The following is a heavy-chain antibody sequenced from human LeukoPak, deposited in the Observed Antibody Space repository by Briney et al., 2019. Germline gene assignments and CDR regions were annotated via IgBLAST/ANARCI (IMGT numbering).Heavy chain of an antibody. CDR1: GFTFSNAW. CDR2: IKSKTDGGTT. Sequence: GGSLRLSCAASGFTFSNAWMSWVRQAPGKGLEWVGRIKSKTDGGTTDYAAPEKGRFTISRDDSKNTLYLQMNSLRAEDTAVYYCARETGKRGMDVWGQGTTVTVSS. J-gene: IGHJ6*02. CDR3: ARETGKRGMDV. D-gene: IGHD1-1*01. V-gene: IGHV3-15*05.